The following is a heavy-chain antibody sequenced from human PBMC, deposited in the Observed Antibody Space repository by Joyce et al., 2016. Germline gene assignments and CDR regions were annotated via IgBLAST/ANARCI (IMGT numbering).Heavy chain of an antibody. J-gene: IGHJ4*02. CDR2: TYPDGLT. Sequence: EVQLVESGGGLIQPGGSLRLSCAASGFTVDSNYMSWVRQAPGKGLEWVAVTYPDGLTYYADSVKGRFTISRDNSKNTLYLHMNSLGADDTAMYYCARGMSAVLPWYFIYWGQGNLVTVSS. V-gene: IGHV3-53*01. CDR3: ARGMSAVLPWYFIY. D-gene: IGHD2-15*01. CDR1: GFTVDSNY.